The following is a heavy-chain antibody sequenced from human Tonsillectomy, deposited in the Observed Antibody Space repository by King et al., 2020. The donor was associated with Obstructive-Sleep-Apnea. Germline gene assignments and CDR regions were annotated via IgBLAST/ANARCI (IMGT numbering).Heavy chain of an antibody. J-gene: IGHJ4*02. D-gene: IGHD4-23*01. Sequence: QLVQSGGGVVQPGRSLRLSCAASGFTFSLFPMHWVRQAPGKGLDWVTVISYDGNNKYYADSVKGRFTISRDNSKNTLYLQMNSLRAEDTAVYYCAREGFVSTVVTPCYFDFWGQGTLVTVSS. V-gene: IGHV3-30*04. CDR3: AREGFVSTVVTPCYFDF. CDR1: GFTFSLFP. CDR2: ISYDGNNK.